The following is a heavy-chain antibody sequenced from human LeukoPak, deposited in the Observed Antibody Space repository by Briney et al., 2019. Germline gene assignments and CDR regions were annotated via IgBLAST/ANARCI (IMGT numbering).Heavy chain of an antibody. CDR2: INHSGST. J-gene: IGHJ3*02. CDR1: GGSFSGYY. Sequence: PSQTLSLTCVVYGGSFSGYYWSWIRQPPGKGLEWIGEINHSGSTNYNPSLKSRATVSVDTSKNQFSLKLSSVTAADTAVYYCARIRDYDSNFDIWGQGTMVTVSS. V-gene: IGHV4-34*01. CDR3: ARIRDYDSNFDI. D-gene: IGHD3-22*01.